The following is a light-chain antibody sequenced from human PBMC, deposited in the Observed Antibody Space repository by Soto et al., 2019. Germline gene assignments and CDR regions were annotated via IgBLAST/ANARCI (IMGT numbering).Light chain of an antibody. CDR1: QSVSSN. CDR3: QQYNNWPPVWT. Sequence: EIVMTQSPTTLSVSLGERATLXXRASQSVSSNLAWYQQKPGQAPRLLXXGASTRATGIPARFSGSGSGTEFTLTISSLQSEDFAVYYCQQYNNWPPVWTFGQGTKVDIK. CDR2: GAS. J-gene: IGKJ1*01. V-gene: IGKV3-15*01.